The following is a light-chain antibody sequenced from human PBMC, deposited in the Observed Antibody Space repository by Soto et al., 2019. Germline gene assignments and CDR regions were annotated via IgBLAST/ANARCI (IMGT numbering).Light chain of an antibody. Sequence: EIVMTQSPATLSVSPGERATLSCRASQSVSSNLAWYQQKPGQAPRLLIYGASTRATGIPARFSGSGSGTEFTLTISSLQXXXXXXXXXXXXXXWPLTFGGGTKVEIK. CDR3: XXXXXWPLT. J-gene: IGKJ4*01. CDR1: QSVSSN. CDR2: GAS. V-gene: IGKV3-15*01.